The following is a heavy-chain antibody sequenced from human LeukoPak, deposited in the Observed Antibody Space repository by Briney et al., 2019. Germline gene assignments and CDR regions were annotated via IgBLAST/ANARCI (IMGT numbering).Heavy chain of an antibody. V-gene: IGHV3-23*01. Sequence: PGGSLRLSCAASGFTFSSYGMSWVRQAPGKGLEWVSAISGSGGSTYYADSVKGRFTISRDNSKNTLYLQMNSLRAEDTAVYYCAKDRVFGGAILPLDYWGQGTLVTVSS. D-gene: IGHD3-3*01. J-gene: IGHJ4*02. CDR2: ISGSGGST. CDR1: GFTFSSYG. CDR3: AKDRVFGGAILPLDY.